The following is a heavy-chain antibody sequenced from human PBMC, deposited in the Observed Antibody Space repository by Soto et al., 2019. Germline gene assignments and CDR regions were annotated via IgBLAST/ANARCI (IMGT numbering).Heavy chain of an antibody. CDR3: AVYYDSSGYFVLDY. CDR1: GGSVSSGSYY. D-gene: IGHD3-22*01. V-gene: IGHV4-61*01. CDR2: IYYSGST. Sequence: QVQLQESGPGLVKPSETPTLTCTVSGGSVSSGSYYWSWIRQPPGKGLEWIGYIYYSGSTNYNPSLKSRVTISVDTSKNQFSLKLSSVTAADTAVYYCAVYYDSSGYFVLDYWGQGTLVTVSS. J-gene: IGHJ4*02.